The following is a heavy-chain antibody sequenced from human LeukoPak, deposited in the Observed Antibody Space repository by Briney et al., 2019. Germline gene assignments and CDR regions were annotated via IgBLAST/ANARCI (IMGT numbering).Heavy chain of an antibody. V-gene: IGHV1-18*01. Sequence: ASVKVSCKASGYTFTSYGFTWVRQAPGQGLEWMGWVSSYNGDTKYSQKFQGRVTMTGDTPINTVYMELSRLTSDDAAVYYCARDRGSYFHDAFDIWGQGTMVTVSS. J-gene: IGHJ3*02. CDR1: GYTFTSYG. CDR2: VSSYNGDT. CDR3: ARDRGSYFHDAFDI. D-gene: IGHD1-26*01.